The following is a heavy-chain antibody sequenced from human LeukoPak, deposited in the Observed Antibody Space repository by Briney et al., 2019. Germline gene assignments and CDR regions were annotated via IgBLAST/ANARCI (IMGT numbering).Heavy chain of an antibody. CDR2: IYTSGST. CDR3: ARQRITAADGTKGNFDY. Sequence: SQTLSLTCTVSGGSISSGSHYWSWIRQPAGKGLEWIGRIYTSGSTNYSPSLKSRVTISVDTSKNQFSLNLNSVTAADTALYYCARQRITAADGTKGNFDYWGQGTLVTVSS. J-gene: IGHJ4*02. V-gene: IGHV4-61*02. CDR1: GGSISSGSHY. D-gene: IGHD6-13*01.